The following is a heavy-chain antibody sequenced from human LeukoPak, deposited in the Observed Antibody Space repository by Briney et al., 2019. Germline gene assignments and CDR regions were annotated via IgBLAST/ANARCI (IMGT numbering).Heavy chain of an antibody. Sequence: SETLSLTCSVSGGSISSYYWSWIRQPPGKGLEWIGCIYYSGSTNYNPSLKSRVTILVDTSKNQFSLKLSSVTASDAAVYYCARARAEWLNNWFDPWGQGTLVTVSS. CDR1: GGSISSYY. V-gene: IGHV4-59*01. CDR2: IYYSGST. D-gene: IGHD3-3*01. J-gene: IGHJ5*02. CDR3: ARARAEWLNNWFDP.